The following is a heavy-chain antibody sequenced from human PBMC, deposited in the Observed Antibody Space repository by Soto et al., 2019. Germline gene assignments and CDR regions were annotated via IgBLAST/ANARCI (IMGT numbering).Heavy chain of an antibody. V-gene: IGHV1-2*02. Sequence: ASVKVSCKASGYIFTDYYVNWVRQAPGQGLEWMGWINPYNGGTSYAQKFQGRLTMTTDTSINTAYMELSRLRSDDTAVYYCARPYCGSNSCHKWFDPWGQGTLGTGS. D-gene: IGHD2-2*01. CDR2: INPYNGGT. CDR3: ARPYCGSNSCHKWFDP. CDR1: GYIFTDYY. J-gene: IGHJ5*02.